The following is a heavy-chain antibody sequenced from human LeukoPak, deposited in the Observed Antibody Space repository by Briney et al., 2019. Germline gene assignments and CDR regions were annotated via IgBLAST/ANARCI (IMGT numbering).Heavy chain of an antibody. Sequence: SETLSLTCAVYGGSFSGYYWSWIRQPPGKGLEWIGGINHSGSTNYNPSLKSRVTISVDTSKNQFSLKLSSVTAADTAVYYCASYCSSTSCYGMDVWGQGTTVTVSS. V-gene: IGHV4-34*01. J-gene: IGHJ6*02. CDR2: INHSGST. CDR3: ASYCSSTSCYGMDV. D-gene: IGHD2-2*01. CDR1: GGSFSGYY.